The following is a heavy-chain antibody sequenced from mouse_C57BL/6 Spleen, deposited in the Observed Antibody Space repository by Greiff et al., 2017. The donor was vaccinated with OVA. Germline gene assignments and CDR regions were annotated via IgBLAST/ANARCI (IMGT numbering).Heavy chain of an antibody. CDR1: GYTFTSYW. CDR3: ARGYYGSSMAWFAY. CDR2: INPSNGGT. J-gene: IGHJ3*01. Sequence: QVQLKESGTELVKPGASVKLSCKASGYTFTSYWMHWVKQRPGQGLEWIGNINPSNGGTNYNEKFKSKATLTVDKSSSTAYMQLSSLTSEDSAVYYCARGYYGSSMAWFAYWGQGTLVTVSA. D-gene: IGHD1-1*01. V-gene: IGHV1-53*01.